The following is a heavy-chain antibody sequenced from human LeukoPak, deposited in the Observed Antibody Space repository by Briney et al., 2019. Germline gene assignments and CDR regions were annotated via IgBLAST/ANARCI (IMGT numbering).Heavy chain of an antibody. Sequence: PGGSLRLSCAASGFTFSSYGMHWVRQAPGKGLEWVAFIRYDGSNKYYAGSVKGRFTISRDNSKNTLYLQMNSLRAEDTAVYYCAKDVVVVPATQDRNWFDPWGQGTLVTVSS. CDR1: GFTFSSYG. CDR2: IRYDGSNK. CDR3: AKDVVVVPATQDRNWFDP. V-gene: IGHV3-30*02. D-gene: IGHD2-15*01. J-gene: IGHJ5*02.